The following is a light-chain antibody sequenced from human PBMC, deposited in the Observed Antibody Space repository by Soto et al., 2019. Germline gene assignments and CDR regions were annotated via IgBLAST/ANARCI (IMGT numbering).Light chain of an antibody. V-gene: IGLV1-40*01. CDR1: GSNIGAGYD. J-gene: IGLJ1*01. Sequence: QSVLTQPPSVSGAPGQRVTISCTGSGSNIGAGYDIHWYQQVPGTAPKPLIYANTNRASGVPDRFSGSKSGTSASLAITGLQAEDEADYYYQSYDTSLSGYVFGPGTKVTVL. CDR3: QSYDTSLSGYV. CDR2: ANT.